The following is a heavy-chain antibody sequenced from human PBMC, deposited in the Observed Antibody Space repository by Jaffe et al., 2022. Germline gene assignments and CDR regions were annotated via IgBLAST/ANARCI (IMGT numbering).Heavy chain of an antibody. Sequence: QVQLVESGGGVVQPGGSLRLSCAASGFTFSSYGMHWVRQAPGKGLEWVAFIRYDGSNKYYADSVKGRFTISRDNSKNTLYLQMNSLRAEDTAVYYCAKGETLRFLEWLFSDYFDYWGQGTLVTVSS. J-gene: IGHJ4*02. CDR3: AKGETLRFLEWLFSDYFDY. D-gene: IGHD3-3*01. CDR1: GFTFSSYG. CDR2: IRYDGSNK. V-gene: IGHV3-30*02.